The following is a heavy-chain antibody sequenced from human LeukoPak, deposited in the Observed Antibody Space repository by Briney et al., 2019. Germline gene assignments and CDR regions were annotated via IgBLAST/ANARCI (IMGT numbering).Heavy chain of an antibody. CDR2: IRYDGSNK. V-gene: IGHV3-30*02. CDR3: AKNIAAADSSGYYYYYMDV. Sequence: GGSLRLSCAASGFTFSSYAMIWVRQAPGKGLEWVAFIRYDGSNKYYADSVKGRFTISRDNSKNTLYLQMNSLRAEDTAVYYCAKNIAAADSSGYYYYYMDVWGKGTTVTVSS. D-gene: IGHD6-13*01. J-gene: IGHJ6*03. CDR1: GFTFSSYA.